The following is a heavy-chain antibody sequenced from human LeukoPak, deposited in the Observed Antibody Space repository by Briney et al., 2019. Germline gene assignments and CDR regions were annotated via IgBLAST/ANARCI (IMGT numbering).Heavy chain of an antibody. Sequence: PGRSLRLSCAASGFTFSSYAMHWVRQAPGKGLEWVAVISYDGSNKYYADSVKGRFTISRDNSKNTLYLQMNSLRAGDTAVYYCARRDSSSWYEDAFDIWGQGTMVTVSS. CDR3: ARRDSSSWYEDAFDI. CDR1: GFTFSSYA. CDR2: ISYDGSNK. V-gene: IGHV3-30-3*01. J-gene: IGHJ3*02. D-gene: IGHD6-13*01.